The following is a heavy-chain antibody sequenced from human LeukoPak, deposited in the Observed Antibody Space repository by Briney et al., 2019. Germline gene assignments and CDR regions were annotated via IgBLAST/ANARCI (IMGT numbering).Heavy chain of an antibody. Sequence: PSETLSLTCTVSGGSISSSSYYWGWIRQPPGKGLEWIGSIYYSGSTYYNPSLKSRVTISVDTSKNQFSLKLSSVTAADTAVYYCARDSLLLRYFVSGAFDIWGQGTMVTVSS. CDR1: GGSISSSSYY. D-gene: IGHD3-9*01. J-gene: IGHJ3*02. CDR3: ARDSLLLRYFVSGAFDI. CDR2: IYYSGST. V-gene: IGHV4-39*07.